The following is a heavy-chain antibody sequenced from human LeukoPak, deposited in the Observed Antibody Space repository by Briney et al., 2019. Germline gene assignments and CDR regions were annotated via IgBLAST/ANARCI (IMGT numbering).Heavy chain of an antibody. V-gene: IGHV4-59*01. CDR3: ARGRAGDY. CDR1: GGSISSYY. J-gene: IGHJ4*02. Sequence: PSETLSPTCTVSGGSISSYYWSWIRQPPGKGLEWIGYIYYSGSTNYNPSLKSRVTISVDTSKNQFSLKLSSVTAADTAVYYCARGRAGDYWGQGTLVTVSS. D-gene: IGHD6-19*01. CDR2: IYYSGST.